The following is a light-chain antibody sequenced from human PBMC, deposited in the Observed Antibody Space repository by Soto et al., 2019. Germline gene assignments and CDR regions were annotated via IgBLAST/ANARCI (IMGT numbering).Light chain of an antibody. V-gene: IGKV1-39*01. CDR3: QQSYSAPYT. Sequence: DIQMTQSPSSLYASVGDRVTITCRASQSIYSSLNWYHQKPGKAPKLLIYAASNLQSGVPSRFSGSGSGTDFTLSISSLQPEDFATYYCQQSYSAPYTFGQGNKLEI. J-gene: IGKJ2*01. CDR2: AAS. CDR1: QSIYSS.